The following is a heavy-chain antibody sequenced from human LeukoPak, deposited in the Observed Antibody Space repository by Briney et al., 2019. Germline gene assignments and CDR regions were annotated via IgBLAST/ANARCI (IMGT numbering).Heavy chain of an antibody. CDR1: GFTVSSNY. D-gene: IGHD2-15*01. Sequence: GGSLRLSCAASGFTVSSNYMSWVRQAPGKGLEWVSVIFSGGSTYYADSVKGRFTISRDNSKNTLHLQMNSLRAEDTAVHYCARENDMGYCSGGRCYKGYNAMDVWGQGTTVTVSS. V-gene: IGHV3-53*01. CDR2: IFSGGST. J-gene: IGHJ6*02. CDR3: ARENDMGYCSGGRCYKGYNAMDV.